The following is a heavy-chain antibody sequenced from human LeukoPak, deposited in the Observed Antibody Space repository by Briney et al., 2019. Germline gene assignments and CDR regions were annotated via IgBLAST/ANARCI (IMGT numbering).Heavy chain of an antibody. V-gene: IGHV3-21*01. CDR2: ISSSSSYI. J-gene: IGHJ6*02. CDR3: ARDVEGDYDMLTGDYGMDV. Sequence: PGGSLRLSCAASGFTFSSYSMNWVRQAPGKGLEWVSSISSSSSYIYYADSVKGRFTISRDNAKNSLYLQMNSLRAEDTAVYYCARDVEGDYDMLTGDYGMDVWGQGTTVTVSS. CDR1: GFTFSSYS. D-gene: IGHD3-9*01.